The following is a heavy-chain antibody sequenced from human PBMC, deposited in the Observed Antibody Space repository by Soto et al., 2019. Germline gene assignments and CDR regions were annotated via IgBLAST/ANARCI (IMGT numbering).Heavy chain of an antibody. Sequence: QVQLQESGPGLVKPSETLSLTCTVSGGSISSYYWSWIRQPPGTGLEWIGYIYYSGSTNYNPSLKSRVTISVYTSKDQFSLKLGSVTAADTAVYYGARRYGRYFDYWGQGTLVTVSS. D-gene: IGHD4-17*01. CDR1: GGSISSYY. CDR3: ARRYGRYFDY. CDR2: IYYSGST. V-gene: IGHV4-59*08. J-gene: IGHJ4*02.